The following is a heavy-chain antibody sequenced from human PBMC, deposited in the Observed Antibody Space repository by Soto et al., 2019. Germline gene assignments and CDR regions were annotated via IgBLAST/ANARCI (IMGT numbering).Heavy chain of an antibody. CDR1: GFTFSSYA. D-gene: IGHD3-3*01. V-gene: IGHV3-23*01. Sequence: GGSLRLSCAASGFTFSSYAMSWVRQAPGKGLEWVSAISGSGGSTYYADSVKGRFTISRDNSKNTLYLQMNSLRAEDTAVYYCAKSYDFWSGYYTGDDAFDIWGQGTMVTVSS. J-gene: IGHJ3*02. CDR3: AKSYDFWSGYYTGDDAFDI. CDR2: ISGSGGST.